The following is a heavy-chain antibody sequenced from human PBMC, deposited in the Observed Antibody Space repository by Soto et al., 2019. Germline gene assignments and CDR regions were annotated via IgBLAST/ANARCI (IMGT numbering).Heavy chain of an antibody. J-gene: IGHJ4*02. V-gene: IGHV6-1*01. CDR2: TYYRSKWYI. CDR1: GDRLSSNTAA. Sequence: SQALSRTGAICGDRLSSNTAAWCWIRQSPSRGLEWLGRTYYRSKWYIDYATSLKSRMTINPDTSKNQFSLQLLSVTPEDTAVYYCARGSYTITWYWGQGTLVTVSS. D-gene: IGHD5-12*01. CDR3: ARGSYTITWY.